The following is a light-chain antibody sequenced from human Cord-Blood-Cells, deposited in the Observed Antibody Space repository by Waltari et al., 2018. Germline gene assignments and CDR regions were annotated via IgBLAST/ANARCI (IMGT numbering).Light chain of an antibody. J-gene: IGKJ4*01. CDR3: QHFNSYPPALT. Sequence: AIQLTQSPSSLSASVGDRVTITCRASQGISSALAWYQQKPGKAPKLLIYDASSLESGVPSRFSDSGSGTDFTLTISSLQPEDFATYYCQHFNSYPPALTFGGGTKVEIK. V-gene: IGKV1-13*02. CDR2: DAS. CDR1: QGISSA.